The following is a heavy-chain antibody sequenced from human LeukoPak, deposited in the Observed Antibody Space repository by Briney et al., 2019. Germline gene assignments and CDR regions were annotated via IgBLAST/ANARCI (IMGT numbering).Heavy chain of an antibody. D-gene: IGHD6-13*01. CDR3: ARFRGGQQLVEGSDY. Sequence: GESLKISCKISGYTLTNNWIGWVRQVPGKGLEWMGLIYPGYSDGKYSPSFQGQVTLSVDTSISTAYLQLSSLKASDTAMYYCARFRGGQQLVEGSDYWGQGTLVTVSS. J-gene: IGHJ4*02. CDR2: IYPGYSDG. CDR1: GYTLTNNW. V-gene: IGHV5-51*01.